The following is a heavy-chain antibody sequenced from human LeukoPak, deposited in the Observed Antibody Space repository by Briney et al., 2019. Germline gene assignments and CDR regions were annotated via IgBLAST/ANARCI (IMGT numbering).Heavy chain of an antibody. V-gene: IGHV4-59*08. CDR2: VYQSGTT. CDR1: SGSISTFY. D-gene: IGHD1-26*01. J-gene: IGHJ4*02. CDR3: ARHGGSLGYFDN. Sequence: PSETLSLTRTVSSGSISTFYWSWIRQPPGKGLEWIGYVYQSGTTSYNPSLKRRVTISADTSKNQFSLRVTSVTAADTAVYYCARHGGSLGYFDNWGQGTLVTVSS.